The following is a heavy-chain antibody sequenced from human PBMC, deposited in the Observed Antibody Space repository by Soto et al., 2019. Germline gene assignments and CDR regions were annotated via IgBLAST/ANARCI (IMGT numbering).Heavy chain of an antibody. CDR2: ITGSSDYT. V-gene: IGHV3-23*01. J-gene: IGHJ4*02. CDR1: GFIFSSYA. Sequence: LRLSCEACGFIFSSYAINWVRQSPGKGLQWVSSITGSSDYTSYIASVKGRFTISRDNSKNTLYLQMNSLRAEDTAVYFCAKEQTTGAHYAPDYWSQGTLVTVSS. CDR3: AKEQTTGAHYAPDY. D-gene: IGHD2-8*02.